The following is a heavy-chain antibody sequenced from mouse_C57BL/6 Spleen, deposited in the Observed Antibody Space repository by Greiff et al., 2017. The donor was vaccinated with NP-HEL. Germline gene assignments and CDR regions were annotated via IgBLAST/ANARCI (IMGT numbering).Heavy chain of an antibody. CDR2: IYPRSGNT. CDR1: GYTFTSYG. J-gene: IGHJ4*01. CDR3: ARSSDYPYYAMDY. V-gene: IGHV1-81*01. D-gene: IGHD2-4*01. Sequence: VQLQESGAELARPGASVKLSCKASGYTFTSYGISWVKQRTGQGLEWIGEIYPRSGNTYYNEKFKGKATLTADKSSSTAYMELRSLTSEDSAVYFCARSSDYPYYAMDYWGQGTSVTVSS.